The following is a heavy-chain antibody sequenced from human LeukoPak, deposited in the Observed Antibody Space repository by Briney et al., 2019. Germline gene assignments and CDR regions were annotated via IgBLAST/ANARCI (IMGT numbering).Heavy chain of an antibody. D-gene: IGHD3-10*01. CDR3: ARDPSLRREETNWFDP. CDR1: GFTFSSYG. J-gene: IGHJ5*02. CDR2: IRYDGSNK. Sequence: PGGSLRLSCAASGFTFSSYGMHWVRQAPGKGLEWVAFIRYDGSNKYYADSVKGRFTISRDNSKNSLYLQMNSLRAEDTAVYYCARDPSLRREETNWFDPWGQGTLVTVSS. V-gene: IGHV3-30*02.